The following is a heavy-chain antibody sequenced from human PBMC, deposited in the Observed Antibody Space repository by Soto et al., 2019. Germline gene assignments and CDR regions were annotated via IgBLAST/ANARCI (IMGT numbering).Heavy chain of an antibody. CDR1: DGSISSSSHY. V-gene: IGHV4-39*01. CDR2: IYYSGST. J-gene: IGHJ6*02. D-gene: IGHD6-6*01. CDR3: ARVAVGAARPHYYDGMDV. Sequence: SETLSLTCTVSDGSISSSSHYWGWIRQPPGKGLEWIGSIYYSGSTNYNPSLKSRVTISVDTSKKQFSLKVSSVTAADTAVYYCARVAVGAARPHYYDGMDVWGQGTTGTVS.